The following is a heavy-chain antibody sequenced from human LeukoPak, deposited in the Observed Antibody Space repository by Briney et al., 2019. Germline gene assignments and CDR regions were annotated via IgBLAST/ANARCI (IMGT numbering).Heavy chain of an antibody. CDR1: GFTFSSYA. Sequence: GGSLSLSCAASGFTFSSYAMSWVRQAPGKGLEWVSAISGSGGSTYYTDSVKGRFTISRDNSKNTLYLQMNSLRAEDTAVYYCAKAQGRLVGAEYYFDYWGQGTLVTVSS. V-gene: IGHV3-23*01. J-gene: IGHJ4*02. CDR3: AKAQGRLVGAEYYFDY. D-gene: IGHD1-26*01. CDR2: ISGSGGST.